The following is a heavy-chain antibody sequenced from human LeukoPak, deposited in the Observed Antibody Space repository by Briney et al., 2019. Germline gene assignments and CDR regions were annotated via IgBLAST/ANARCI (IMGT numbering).Heavy chain of an antibody. D-gene: IGHD6-6*01. Sequence: GGSLRLSCAASGFTFSSYSMNWVRQAPGKGLEWVSSISSSSSYIYYADSVKGRFTISRDNAKNSLYLQMNSLRAEDTAVYYCARDPNIAAREPNWFDPWGQGTLVTVSS. V-gene: IGHV3-21*01. CDR1: GFTFSSYS. J-gene: IGHJ5*02. CDR3: ARDPNIAAREPNWFDP. CDR2: ISSSSSYI.